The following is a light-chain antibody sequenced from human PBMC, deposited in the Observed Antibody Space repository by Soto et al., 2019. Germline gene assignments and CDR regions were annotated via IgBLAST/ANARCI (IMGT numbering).Light chain of an antibody. Sequence: QSALTQPPSVSASPGQSVTISCTGTSSDVGSYNRVSWYQQPPGTAPKLMIYEVSNRPSGVPDRFSGSKSGNTASLTISGLQAEDEADYYCSSYTSSSTSVVFGGGTKLTVL. V-gene: IGLV2-18*02. J-gene: IGLJ2*01. CDR3: SSYTSSSTSVV. CDR2: EVS. CDR1: SSDVGSYNR.